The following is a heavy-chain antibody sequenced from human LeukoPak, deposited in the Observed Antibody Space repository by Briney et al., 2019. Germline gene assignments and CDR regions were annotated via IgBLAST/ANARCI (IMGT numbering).Heavy chain of an antibody. Sequence: SETLSLTCTVSGDSISSYYWTWIRQPPGKGLEWIGYIYYSGSTNYNPSLKSRVTISVDTSKNQFSLKLSSVTAADTAVYYCARAKYLNWFDPWGQGTLVTVSS. CDR3: ARAKYLNWFDP. J-gene: IGHJ5*02. CDR2: IYYSGST. V-gene: IGHV4-59*01. D-gene: IGHD2-2*02. CDR1: GDSISSYY.